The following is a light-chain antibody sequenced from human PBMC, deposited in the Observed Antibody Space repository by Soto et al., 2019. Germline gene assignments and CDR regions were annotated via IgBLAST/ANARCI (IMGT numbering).Light chain of an antibody. CDR3: QTWGTGINWV. Sequence: QPVLTQSPSASASLGASVKLTCTLSSGHSSYAIAWHQQQPEKGPRYLMNLNSDGSHNKGDGIPDRFSGSSSGAERYLTISRLQSEDEADYYCQTWGTGINWVFGGGTKLTVL. CDR1: SGHSSYA. CDR2: LNSDGSH. J-gene: IGLJ3*02. V-gene: IGLV4-69*01.